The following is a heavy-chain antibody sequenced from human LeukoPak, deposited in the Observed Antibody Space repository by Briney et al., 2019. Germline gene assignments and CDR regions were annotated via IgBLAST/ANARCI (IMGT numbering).Heavy chain of an antibody. D-gene: IGHD2-15*01. Sequence: GASVKVSCKAAGYTFTNYYMQWVRQAPGQGLEWMGIINPRDGSTSYAQKLQGRVTVTRDTSTSTVYMELSSLRSEDTAVYYCARVYCSGGSCYEFDFWGRGTLVTVSS. J-gene: IGHJ4*02. CDR1: GYTFTNYY. CDR2: INPRDGST. V-gene: IGHV1-46*03. CDR3: ARVYCSGGSCYEFDF.